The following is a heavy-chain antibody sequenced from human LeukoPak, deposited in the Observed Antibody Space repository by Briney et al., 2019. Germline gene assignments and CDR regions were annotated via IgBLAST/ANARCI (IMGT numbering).Heavy chain of an antibody. J-gene: IGHJ4*02. CDR1: GYTFTSYD. D-gene: IGHD3-22*01. Sequence: SVKVSCKASGYTFTSYDINWVRQAPGQGLEWMGGIIPIFGTANYAQKFQGRVTITADESTSTAYMELSSLRSEDTAVYYCAREGYYDSSGYYPYFDYWGQGTLVTVSS. CDR2: IIPIFGTA. V-gene: IGHV1-69*13. CDR3: AREGYYDSSGYYPYFDY.